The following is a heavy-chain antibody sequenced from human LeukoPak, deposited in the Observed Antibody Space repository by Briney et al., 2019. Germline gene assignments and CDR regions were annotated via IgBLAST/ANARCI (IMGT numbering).Heavy chain of an antibody. CDR3: ARDRENCSGGSCYSYAFDI. J-gene: IGHJ3*02. CDR1: EFTFSSYE. Sequence: GGSLRLSCAASEFTFSSYEMNWVRQAPGKGLEWVSYISSSGSTIYYADSVKGRFAISRDNAKNSLYLQMNSLRAEDTAVYYCARDRENCSGGSCYSYAFDIWGQGTMVTVSS. D-gene: IGHD2-15*01. V-gene: IGHV3-48*03. CDR2: ISSSGSTI.